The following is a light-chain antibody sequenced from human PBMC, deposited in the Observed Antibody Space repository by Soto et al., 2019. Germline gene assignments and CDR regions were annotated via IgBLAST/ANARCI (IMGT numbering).Light chain of an antibody. CDR1: QSIRSN. CDR2: GAS. J-gene: IGKJ5*01. CDR3: QPYNNWPAIT. V-gene: IGKV3D-15*01. Sequence: EIVMTQYPPTLSVSPGERAALSCRASQSIRSNLAWYQQKPGQAPRLLIYGASTRATGIPARFSGSGSGTEFTLTINSLQSEDFAVYYCQPYNNWPAITFGQGTRLEIK.